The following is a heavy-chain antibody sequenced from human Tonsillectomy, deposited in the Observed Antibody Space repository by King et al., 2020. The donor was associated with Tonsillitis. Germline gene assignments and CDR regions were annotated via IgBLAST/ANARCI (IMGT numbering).Heavy chain of an antibody. Sequence: VQLLESGGGLVQPDKSLRLSCAASGFTFSSYAMTWVRQAPGKGLEWVSGVSGSGGRTYYAYFVKGRFTISRDNSKNTLYLQMNSLRAEDTAVYYCAKDSRVMVYDMGWDNWFDPWGQGTLVTVSS. CDR1: GFTFSSYA. D-gene: IGHD2-8*01. J-gene: IGHJ5*02. CDR2: VSGSGGRT. CDR3: AKDSRVMVYDMGWDNWFDP. V-gene: IGHV3-23*01.